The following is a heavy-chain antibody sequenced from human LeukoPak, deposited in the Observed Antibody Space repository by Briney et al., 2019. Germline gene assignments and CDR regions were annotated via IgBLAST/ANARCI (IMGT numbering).Heavy chain of an antibody. D-gene: IGHD2-15*01. CDR2: IAPGESDT. Sequence: GASLEISCKGSGSGFTAYWIGWGRPLPGKGREVMGIIAPGESDTRYNPAFQGQVTISGDKSITTAYLQWSSLKASDTAMYYCARGDCSGGNCHFDYWGQGTLVTVSS. V-gene: IGHV5-51*01. CDR3: ARGDCSGGNCHFDY. J-gene: IGHJ4*02. CDR1: GSGFTAYW.